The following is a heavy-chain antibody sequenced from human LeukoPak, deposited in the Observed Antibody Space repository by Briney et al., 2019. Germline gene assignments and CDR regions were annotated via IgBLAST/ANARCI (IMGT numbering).Heavy chain of an antibody. V-gene: IGHV1-69*05. CDR2: IIPIFGTA. J-gene: IGHJ4*02. Sequence: SVKVSCKAPGGTFSSYAISWVRQAPGQGLEWMGGIIPIFGTANYAQKSQGRVTITTDESTSTAYMELSSLRSEDTAVYYCARSRGYSGYDPRPIFDYWGQGTLVTVSS. CDR1: GGTFSSYA. D-gene: IGHD5-12*01. CDR3: ARSRGYSGYDPRPIFDY.